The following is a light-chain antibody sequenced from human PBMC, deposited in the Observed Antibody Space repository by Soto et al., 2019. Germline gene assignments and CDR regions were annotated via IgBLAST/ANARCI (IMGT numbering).Light chain of an antibody. CDR3: QQYNSEST. CDR1: QSISSW. J-gene: IGKJ3*01. V-gene: IGKV1-5*01. CDR2: DAS. Sequence: DIQMTQSPSTLSASVGDRVTITCRASQSISSWLAWYQQKPGKAPKLLIYDASSLESGVPSRFSGSGSGTEFTLTISSLQPDDFATYYCQQYNSESTFGPGNKVDIK.